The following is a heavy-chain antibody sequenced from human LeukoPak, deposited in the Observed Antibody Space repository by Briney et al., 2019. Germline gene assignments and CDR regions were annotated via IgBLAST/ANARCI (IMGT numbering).Heavy chain of an antibody. CDR3: AINLRYCSGGSCYRPAKLDY. CDR1: GYTFSSYY. CDR2: INPSGGST. J-gene: IGHJ4*02. V-gene: IGHV1-46*01. D-gene: IGHD2-15*01. Sequence: ASVKVSCKASGYTFSSYYMHWVRQAPGEGLEWMGIINPSGGSTSYAQKFKGRVTMTRDMSTSTVHMELSSLRSEDTAVYYCAINLRYCSGGSCYRPAKLDYWGQGTLVTVSS.